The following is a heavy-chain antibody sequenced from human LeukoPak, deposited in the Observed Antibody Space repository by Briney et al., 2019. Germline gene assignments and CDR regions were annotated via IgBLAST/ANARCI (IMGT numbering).Heavy chain of an antibody. CDR2: ISSHTGDT. J-gene: IGHJ4*02. CDR1: GYVFTSYG. CDR3: ARDVRRLQLSTYFFHF. V-gene: IGHV1-18*01. D-gene: IGHD4-17*01. Sequence: ASVTVSCKASGYVFTSYGISWVRQAPGQGLEWMGWISSHTGDTRYAQRFQDRVTMTTDISTTTAYLDLRSLRFDDTAVYYCARDVRRLQLSTYFFHFWGQGTLVSVSS.